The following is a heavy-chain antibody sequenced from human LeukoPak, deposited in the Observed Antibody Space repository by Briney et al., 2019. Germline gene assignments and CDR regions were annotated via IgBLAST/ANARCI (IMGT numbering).Heavy chain of an antibody. CDR1: DGSISSDY. Sequence: PSETLSLTCTVSDGSISSDYWSWIRQPPGKGLEWIGYIYYSGSTNYNPSLKSRVTISVDTSKNQFFLKLSSVTAADTAVYYCARHWETSSWYVDYWGQGTLVTVSS. CDR3: ARHWETSSWYVDY. V-gene: IGHV4-59*08. CDR2: IYYSGST. J-gene: IGHJ4*02. D-gene: IGHD6-13*01.